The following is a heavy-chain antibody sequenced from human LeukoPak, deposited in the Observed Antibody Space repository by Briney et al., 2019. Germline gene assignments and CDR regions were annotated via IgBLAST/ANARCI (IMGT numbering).Heavy chain of an antibody. CDR2: INSDVSTT. CDR1: GFTSSAYW. Sequence: GGSLRLACAASGFTSSAYWMHWVRQVPGKGLVWVSRINSDVSTTNYADSVKGRFTISRDNAKNTIYLQMNSLRAEDTAVYYCARYGRYRAFDIWGPGTVVTVSS. J-gene: IGHJ3*02. D-gene: IGHD1-26*01. V-gene: IGHV3-74*01. CDR3: ARYGRYRAFDI.